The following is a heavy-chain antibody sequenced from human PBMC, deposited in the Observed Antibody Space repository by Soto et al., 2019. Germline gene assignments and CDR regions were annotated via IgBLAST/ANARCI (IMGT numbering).Heavy chain of an antibody. V-gene: IGHV1-69*02. Sequence: SVKVSCKASGGTFSSYTISWVRQAPGQGLEWMGRIIPILGIANYTQKFQGRVTITADKSTSTAYMELSSLRSEDTAVYYCARAGNWNDGQFDYWGQGTLVTVSS. D-gene: IGHD1-20*01. CDR1: GGTFSSYT. CDR2: IIPILGIA. J-gene: IGHJ4*02. CDR3: ARAGNWNDGQFDY.